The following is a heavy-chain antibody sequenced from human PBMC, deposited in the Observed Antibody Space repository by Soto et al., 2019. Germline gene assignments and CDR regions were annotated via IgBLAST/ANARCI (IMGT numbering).Heavy chain of an antibody. CDR2: ISAYNGNT. D-gene: IGHD2-15*01. CDR3: ARAIVVVVAATPGALWFDP. J-gene: IGHJ5*02. Sequence: ASVKVSCKASGYTFTSYGIIWVRQAPGQGLEWMGWISAYNGNTNYAQKLQGRVTMTTDTSTSTAYMELRSLRSDDTAVYYCARAIVVVVAATPGALWFDPWGQGTLVTVSS. V-gene: IGHV1-18*01. CDR1: GYTFTSYG.